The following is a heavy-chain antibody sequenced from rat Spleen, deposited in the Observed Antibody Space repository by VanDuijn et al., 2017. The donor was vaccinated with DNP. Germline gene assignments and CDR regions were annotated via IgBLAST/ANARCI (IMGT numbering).Heavy chain of an antibody. V-gene: IGHV3-3*01. D-gene: IGHD4-4*01. Sequence: EVLLQESGPGLVKPSQSLSLTCSVTGLSITNNFKWTWIRKFPGDKLEWMGYVTNAGSTDYNPSLKSRISITTDTSKNQFFLQVNSVTTEDTATYYCAIQLGVFDYWGQGVMVTVSS. J-gene: IGHJ2*01. CDR1: GLSITNNFK. CDR2: VTNAGST. CDR3: AIQLGVFDY.